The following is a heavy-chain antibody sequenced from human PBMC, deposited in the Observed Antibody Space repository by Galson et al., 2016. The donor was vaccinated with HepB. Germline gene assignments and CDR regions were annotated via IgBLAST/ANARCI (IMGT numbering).Heavy chain of an antibody. J-gene: IGHJ5*02. CDR1: EYTFRSYS. CDR2: ITASGTT. D-gene: IGHD5-18*01. CDR3: ARDGGKSNGFPFDL. Sequence: SLRLSCAASEYTFRSYSMSWVRQAPGKGLEWISHITASGTTYYADSVEGRFTISRDNAKDSLYLQMNSLRVEDTAVFFCARDGGKSNGFPFDLWGRGTLVTVSS. V-gene: IGHV3-48*01.